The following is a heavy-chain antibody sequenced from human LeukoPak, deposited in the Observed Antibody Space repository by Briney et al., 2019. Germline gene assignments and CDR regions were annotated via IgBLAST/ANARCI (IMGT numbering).Heavy chain of an antibody. Sequence: SETLSLTCTVSGGSISSGGYYWSWIRQHPGKGLEWIGEINHSGSTNYNPSLKSRVTISVDTSKNQFSLKLSSVTAADTAVYYCARVFDWPRGDLDYWGQGTLVTVSS. D-gene: IGHD3-9*01. J-gene: IGHJ4*02. CDR3: ARVFDWPRGDLDY. CDR1: GGSISSGGYY. V-gene: IGHV4-31*03. CDR2: INHSGST.